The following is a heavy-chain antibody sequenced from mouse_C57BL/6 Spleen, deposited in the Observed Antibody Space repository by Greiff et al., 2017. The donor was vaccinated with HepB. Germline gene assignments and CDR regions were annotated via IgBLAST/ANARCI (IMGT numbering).Heavy chain of an antibody. D-gene: IGHD2-10*02. CDR2: INYDGSST. J-gene: IGHJ2*01. Sequence: EGQRGGSEGGLVQPGRSMKLSCTAPGFTFSDYYMAWVRQGPEKGLEWVANINYDGSSTYYLDSLKSRFIISRDNAKNILYLQMSSLKSEDTATYYCARDRYGNFDYWGQGTTLTVSS. CDR1: GFTFSDYY. V-gene: IGHV5-16*01. CDR3: ARDRYGNFDY.